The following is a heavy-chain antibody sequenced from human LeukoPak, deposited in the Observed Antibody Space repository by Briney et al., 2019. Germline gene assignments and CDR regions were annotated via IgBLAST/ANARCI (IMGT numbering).Heavy chain of an antibody. V-gene: IGHV3-53*01. J-gene: IGHJ1*01. CDR2: IYSGGST. CDR1: VFTVGTNS. CDR3: ASAREYCGSAECYEYFHH. Sequence: GGSLRLSCAASVFTVGTNSMSWVRQSPGKGLEWVSVIYSGGSTYYADSVNGRFTISRDNSRNTLFLQMNSLRAEDTALYYWASAREYCGSAECYEYFHHWGQGTLVTVSS. D-gene: IGHD2-21*01.